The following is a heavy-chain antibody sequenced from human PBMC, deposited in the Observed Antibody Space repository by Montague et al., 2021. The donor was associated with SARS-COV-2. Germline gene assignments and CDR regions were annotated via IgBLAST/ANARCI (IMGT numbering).Heavy chain of an antibody. Sequence: SETLSLTCTVSGASMNDYHWSWIRQPAGRALEWIGRIYSNGDTTXXPSXKGRLTMSVDTSERQFSLKMTSASAADTAIYYCARGSEDYYHPLDYWGHGNLVTVSS. CDR2: IYSNGDT. CDR3: ARGSEDYYHPLDY. CDR1: GASMNDYH. J-gene: IGHJ4*01. V-gene: IGHV4-4*07. D-gene: IGHD1-26*01.